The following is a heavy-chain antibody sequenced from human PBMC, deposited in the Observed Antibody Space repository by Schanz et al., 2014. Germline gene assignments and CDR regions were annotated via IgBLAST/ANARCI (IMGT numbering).Heavy chain of an antibody. CDR3: ARVELSVYYYAMDV. J-gene: IGHJ6*02. V-gene: IGHV3-23*04. CDR2: ISGSGGST. Sequence: EVQVVESGGGLVQPGGSLRLSCEASGFTLTSYALTWVRQAPGKGLEWVAGISGSGGSTDYADSVKGRFTISRDNAKNSLYLQMNSQRAEDAAVYYCARVELSVYYYAMDVWGQGTTVTVSS. CDR1: GFTLTSYA. D-gene: IGHD2-15*01.